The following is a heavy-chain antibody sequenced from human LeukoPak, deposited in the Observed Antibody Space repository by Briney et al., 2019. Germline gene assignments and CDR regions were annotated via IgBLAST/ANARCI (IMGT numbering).Heavy chain of an antibody. Sequence: PSETLSLTCSVSDDSITIYYWTWIRQPPGKGLEWIGYIDHTGTTNYNPSLNSRVTISRDTSKNHFSLQLSSVTAADTAVYFCARGRVSSSTWHSTYYYYFYMDVWGKGTTVTISS. CDR2: IDHTGTT. V-gene: IGHV4-59*01. J-gene: IGHJ6*03. CDR1: DDSITIYY. CDR3: ARGRVSSSTWHSTYYYYFYMDV. D-gene: IGHD4-11*01.